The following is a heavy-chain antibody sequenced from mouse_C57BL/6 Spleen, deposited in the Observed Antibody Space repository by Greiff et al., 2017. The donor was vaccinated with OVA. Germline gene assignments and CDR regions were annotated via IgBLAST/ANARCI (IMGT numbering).Heavy chain of an antibody. CDR1: GFTFSDYY. D-gene: IGHD2-13*01. V-gene: IGHV5-12*01. Sequence: EVKVVESGGGLVQPGGSLKLSCAASGFTFSDYYMYWVRQTPEKRLEWVAYISNGGGSTYYPDTVKGRFTISRDNTKNTLYLQMSRLTSEDTAMYYCARRMYGDYNWFAYWGQGTLVTVSA. CDR3: ARRMYGDYNWFAY. CDR2: ISNGGGST. J-gene: IGHJ3*01.